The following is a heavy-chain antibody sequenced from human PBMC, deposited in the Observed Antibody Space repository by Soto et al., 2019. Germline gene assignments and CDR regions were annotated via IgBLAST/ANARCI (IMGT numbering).Heavy chain of an antibody. D-gene: IGHD4-17*01. CDR1: GYTFTGYY. CDR3: ARAWYGDYNAILED. V-gene: IGHV1-2*04. Sequence: ASVKVSCKASGYTFTGYYMHWVRQAPGQGLEWMGWINPNSGGTNYAQKFQGWVTMTRDTSISTAYMELSRLRSDDTAVYYCARAWYGDYNAILEDWGQGTLVTVSS. CDR2: INPNSGGT. J-gene: IGHJ4*02.